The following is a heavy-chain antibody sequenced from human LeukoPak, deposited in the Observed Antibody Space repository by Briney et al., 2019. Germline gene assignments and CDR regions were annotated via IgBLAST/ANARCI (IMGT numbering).Heavy chain of an antibody. Sequence: GGSLRLSCATSGFTFTNYAMSWVRQAPGKGPEWVAIINQDGSEKIYVDSLKGRFTISRDNAKNSLHLQMHSLRAEDTAVYYCARATRLPDYWGQGTLVTVSS. D-gene: IGHD3-16*01. CDR2: INQDGSEK. CDR1: GFTFTNYA. J-gene: IGHJ4*02. CDR3: ARATRLPDY. V-gene: IGHV3-7*01.